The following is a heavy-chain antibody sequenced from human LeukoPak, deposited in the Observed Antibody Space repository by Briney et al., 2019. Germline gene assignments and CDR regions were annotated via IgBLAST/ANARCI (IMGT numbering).Heavy chain of an antibody. CDR2: INWNGGST. J-gene: IGHJ3*02. CDR1: GFTFDDYG. V-gene: IGHV3-20*01. Sequence: GGSLRLSCAASGFTFDDYGMSWVRQASGKGLEWVSGINWNGGSTGYADSVKGRFTISRDNAKNSLYLQMNSLRAEDTALYHCARALYYDFWSGSPDDAFDIWGQGTMVTVSS. D-gene: IGHD3-3*01. CDR3: ARALYYDFWSGSPDDAFDI.